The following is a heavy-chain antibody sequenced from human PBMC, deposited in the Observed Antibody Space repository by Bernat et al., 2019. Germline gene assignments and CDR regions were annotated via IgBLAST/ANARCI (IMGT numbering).Heavy chain of an antibody. CDR2: ISYDGSNK. D-gene: IGHD4-17*01. V-gene: IGHV3-30*01. CDR3: AGDIGYGDYYYYMDV. CDR1: GFTFSSYA. Sequence: QVQLVESGGGVVQPGRSLRLSCAASGFTFSSYAMHWVRQAPGKGLEWVAVISYDGSNKYYADSVKGRFTISRDNSKNTLYLQMNSLRAEDTAVYYCAGDIGYGDYYYYMDVWGKGTTVTVSS. J-gene: IGHJ6*03.